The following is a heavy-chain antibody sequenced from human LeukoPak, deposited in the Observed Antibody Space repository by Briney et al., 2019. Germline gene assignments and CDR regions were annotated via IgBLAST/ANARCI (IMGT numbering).Heavy chain of an antibody. D-gene: IGHD2-2*01. CDR1: GASITSYH. Sequence: SETLSLTCTVSGASITSYHWSWIRQPAGKGLEWIGRMFYSGNTDYNPSLKSRLTMSIDTSKNQFSLKLSSVTAADTAAYFCARDQEHCSGTSCYPYWYDSWGQGTLVTVSS. CDR2: MFYSGNT. CDR3: ARDQEHCSGTSCYPYWYDS. J-gene: IGHJ5*01. V-gene: IGHV4-4*07.